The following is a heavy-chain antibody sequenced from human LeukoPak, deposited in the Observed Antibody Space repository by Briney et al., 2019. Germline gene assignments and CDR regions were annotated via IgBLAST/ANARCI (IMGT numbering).Heavy chain of an antibody. Sequence: ASVKVSCKASGYTFTSYGSSWVRQAPGHGLEWMGWISADNGNTKYAQKLQGRVTMTTDTSTSTAYMELRSLRSDDTAVYYCARAVVTADSDSFDLWGQGTMVTVFS. CDR2: ISADNGNT. CDR1: GYTFTSYG. V-gene: IGHV1-18*01. CDR3: ARAVVTADSDSFDL. J-gene: IGHJ3*01. D-gene: IGHD2-21*02.